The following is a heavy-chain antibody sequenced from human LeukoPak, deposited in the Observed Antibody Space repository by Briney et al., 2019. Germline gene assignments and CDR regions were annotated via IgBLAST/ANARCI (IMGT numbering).Heavy chain of an antibody. J-gene: IGHJ4*02. V-gene: IGHV3-23*01. CDR3: ATGEFYFDF. Sequence: PGGSLRLSCAASGFTFTNYDMSWVRQAPGKGLEWVSTISDSGHSTSYADSVKGRFTISRDNSKNTLYLQMNRLRAEDTALYYCATGEFYFDFWGQGTLVTVSS. CDR1: GFTFTNYD. CDR2: ISDSGHST. D-gene: IGHD3-16*01.